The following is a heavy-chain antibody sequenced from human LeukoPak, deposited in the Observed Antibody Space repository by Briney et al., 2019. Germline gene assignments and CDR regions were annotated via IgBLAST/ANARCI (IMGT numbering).Heavy chain of an antibody. J-gene: IGHJ4*02. CDR3: ARGGYDFWSGYYGSPGRLWAQKYYFDY. D-gene: IGHD3-3*01. CDR2: ISYDGSNK. Sequence: GRSLRLSCAASGFTFSSYAMHWVRQAPGKGLEWGAVISYDGSNKYYADSVKGRFTISRDNSKNSLYLQMNSLRAEDTAVYYCARGGYDFWSGYYGSPGRLWAQKYYFDYWGQGTLVTVSS. V-gene: IGHV3-30-3*01. CDR1: GFTFSSYA.